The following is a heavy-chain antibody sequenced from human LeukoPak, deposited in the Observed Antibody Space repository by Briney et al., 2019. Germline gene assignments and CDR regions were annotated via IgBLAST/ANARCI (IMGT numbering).Heavy chain of an antibody. CDR2: ISGSGGST. J-gene: IGHJ4*02. CDR3: APMDYGGNANFDY. D-gene: IGHD4-17*01. Sequence: GGSLRLSCAASGFTFSSYAMSWVRQAPGKGLEWVSAISGSGGSTYYADSVKGRFTISRDNAKNSLYLQMNSLRVEDTALYYCAPMDYGGNANFDYWGQGTLVTVSS. CDR1: GFTFSSYA. V-gene: IGHV3-23*01.